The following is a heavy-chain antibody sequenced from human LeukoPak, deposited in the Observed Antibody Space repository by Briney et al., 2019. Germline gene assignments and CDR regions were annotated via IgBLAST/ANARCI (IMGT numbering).Heavy chain of an antibody. CDR3: ARDRPPLKWLRPSDYYGMDV. CDR1: GYTFTSYG. V-gene: IGHV1-18*01. Sequence: ASVKVSCKASGYTFTSYGISWVRQAPGQGLEWMGWISAYNGNTNYAQKLQGRVTMTTDTSTSTAYMELRSLRSDDTAVYYCARDRPPLKWLRPSDYYGMDVWGQGTTVTVSS. D-gene: IGHD5-12*01. CDR2: ISAYNGNT. J-gene: IGHJ6*02.